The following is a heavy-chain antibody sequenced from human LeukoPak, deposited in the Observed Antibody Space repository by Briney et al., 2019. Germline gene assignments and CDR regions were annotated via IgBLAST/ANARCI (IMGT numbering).Heavy chain of an antibody. J-gene: IGHJ6*03. CDR1: GFTFSSYA. CDR2: ISGTSSYI. Sequence: GGSLRLSCAASGFTFSSYAMSWVRQAPGKGLEWVSSISGTSSYIYYADSVKGRFTISRDNAKNSLYLQMNSLRAEDTAVYYCARGDYVYYYYMDVWGKGTTVTISS. V-gene: IGHV3-21*01. D-gene: IGHD4-17*01. CDR3: ARGDYVYYYYMDV.